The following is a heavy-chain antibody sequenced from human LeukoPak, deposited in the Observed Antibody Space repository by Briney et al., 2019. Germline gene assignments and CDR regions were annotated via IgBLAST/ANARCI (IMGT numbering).Heavy chain of an antibody. Sequence: SETLSLTCTVSGGSISSSSYYWGWIRQPPGKGLEWIGSIYYSGSTYYNPSLKSRVTISVDTSKNQFSLKLSSVTAADTAVYYCARDRPFWSGDDYYMDVWGKGATVTVSS. CDR3: ARDRPFWSGDDYYMDV. CDR1: GGSISSSSYY. D-gene: IGHD3-3*01. V-gene: IGHV4-39*07. CDR2: IYYSGST. J-gene: IGHJ6*03.